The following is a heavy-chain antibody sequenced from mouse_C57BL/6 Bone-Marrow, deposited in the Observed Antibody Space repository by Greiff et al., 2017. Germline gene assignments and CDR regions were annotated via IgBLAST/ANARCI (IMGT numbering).Heavy chain of an antibody. CDR2: IFTGSGST. Sequence: QVQLKQSGAELMKPGASVKLSCKASGYTFTGYWIEWVKQRPGHGLEWIGEIFTGSGSTNYNEKFKGKATFTADPSSNTAYMQLSSLTTEDAAIYYCARSPISTGVATRAMDYWGQGTSVTVSS. CDR1: GYTFTGYW. D-gene: IGHD1-1*01. V-gene: IGHV1-9*01. J-gene: IGHJ4*01. CDR3: ARSPISTGVATRAMDY.